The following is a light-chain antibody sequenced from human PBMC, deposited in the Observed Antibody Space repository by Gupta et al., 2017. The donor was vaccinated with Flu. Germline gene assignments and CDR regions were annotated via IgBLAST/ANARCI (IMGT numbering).Light chain of an antibody. CDR2: QDR. CDR3: QSWDSSVVV. J-gene: IGLJ2*01. Sequence: SYALTQPPSVSVSPGQTASITCSGDKLADKYASWYQQKPGQSPLLVIYQDRKRPSGIPERFSGSNSGNTATLTISGAQTMDEADYFCQSWDSSVVVFGGGTKLTVL. CDR1: KLADKY. V-gene: IGLV3-1*01.